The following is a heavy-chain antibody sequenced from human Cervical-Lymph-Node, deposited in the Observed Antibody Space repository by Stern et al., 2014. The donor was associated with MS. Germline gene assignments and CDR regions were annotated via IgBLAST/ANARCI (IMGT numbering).Heavy chain of an antibody. V-gene: IGHV4-4*02. J-gene: IGHJ4*02. Sequence: QVQLVQSGPGLVKPSGTLSLTCAVSGGSILRTDWWSWVRQPPGKGLEWIGEVYHSGYANYNPSLKSRVTISVDKSKNQFSLNLPSVTAADTALYYCASRTLTFPYYFDSWGQGTLVTVSS. CDR3: ASRTLTFPYYFDS. D-gene: IGHD3-9*01. CDR2: VYHSGYA. CDR1: GGSILRTDW.